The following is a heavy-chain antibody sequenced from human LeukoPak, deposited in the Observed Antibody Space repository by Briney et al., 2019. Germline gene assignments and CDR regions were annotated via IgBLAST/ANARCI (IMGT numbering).Heavy chain of an antibody. V-gene: IGHV3-7*01. CDR3: ARHNFRITMIVVVIKGDAFDI. J-gene: IGHJ3*02. Sequence: GGSLRLSCAASGFTFSSYWMSWVRQAPGKGLEWVANIKQDGSEKYYVDSVKGRFTISRDNAKNSLYLQMNSLRAEDTAVYYCARHNFRITMIVVVIKGDAFDIWGQGTMVTVSS. CDR1: GFTFSSYW. CDR2: IKQDGSEK. D-gene: IGHD3-22*01.